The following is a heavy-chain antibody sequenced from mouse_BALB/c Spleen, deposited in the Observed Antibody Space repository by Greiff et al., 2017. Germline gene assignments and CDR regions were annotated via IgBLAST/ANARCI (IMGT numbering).Heavy chain of an antibody. V-gene: IGHV2-6-7*01. CDR2: IWGDGST. Sequence: VQLKESGPGLVAPSQSLSITCTVSGFSLTGYGVNWVRQPPGKGLEWLGMIWGDGSTDYNSALKSRLSISKDNSKSQVFLKMNSLQTDDTARYYCARERDYYGNYYAMDYWGQGTSVTVSS. CDR1: GFSLTGYG. J-gene: IGHJ4*01. D-gene: IGHD1-1*01. CDR3: ARERDYYGNYYAMDY.